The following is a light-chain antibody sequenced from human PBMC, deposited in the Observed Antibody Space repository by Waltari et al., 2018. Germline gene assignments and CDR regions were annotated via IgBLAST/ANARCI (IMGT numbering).Light chain of an antibody. J-gene: IGKJ4*01. CDR3: QQYDGIVVT. Sequence: EIVLTQSPGTLSLSPGARATLSCRASQTVSTITLSWYQQKPGKAPRVLIYSTYNRATGIPDRFSGSGSGTDFTLTINRLAPVDFAMYYCQQYDGIVVTFGGGTKVEI. V-gene: IGKV3-20*01. CDR1: QTVSTIT. CDR2: STY.